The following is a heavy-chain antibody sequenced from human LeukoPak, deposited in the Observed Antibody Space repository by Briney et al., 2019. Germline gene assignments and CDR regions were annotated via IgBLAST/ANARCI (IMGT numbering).Heavy chain of an antibody. D-gene: IGHD2-2*03. V-gene: IGHV4-61*02. CDR2: IYTSGST. J-gene: IGHJ4*02. CDR1: GGSISSGSYY. Sequence: SETLSLTCTVSGGSISSGSYYWSWIRQPAGKGLEWIGRIYTSGSTNYNPSLKSRVTISVDTSKNQFSLKLTSVTAADTAIFYCASGYFVHTFDFWGQGTLGTVSS. CDR3: ASGYFVHTFDF.